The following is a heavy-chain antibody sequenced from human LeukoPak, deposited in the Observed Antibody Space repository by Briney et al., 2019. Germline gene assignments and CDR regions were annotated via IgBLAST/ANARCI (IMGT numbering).Heavy chain of an antibody. Sequence: ASVKVSCTASGYTFTNYGITWVRQAPGQGLEWMGWISTYNGVTNYAQKLQGRVTITRDTSIDTAYMQLSRLRSDDTAVYYCAKDRYGDYEAPFHYYMDAWGRGTTVTVSS. CDR3: AKDRYGDYEAPFHYYMDA. D-gene: IGHD5-12*01. V-gene: IGHV1-18*01. J-gene: IGHJ6*03. CDR2: ISTYNGVT. CDR1: GYTFTNYG.